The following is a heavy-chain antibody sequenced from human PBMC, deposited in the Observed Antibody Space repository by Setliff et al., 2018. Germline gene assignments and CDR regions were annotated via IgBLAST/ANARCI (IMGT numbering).Heavy chain of an antibody. V-gene: IGHV1-46*01. CDR2: ISPSGGST. J-gene: IGHJ3*02. D-gene: IGHD6-25*01. CDR1: GYTFTTYY. Sequence: RASVKVSCKASGYTFTTYYFHWVRQAPGQGLEWMGIISPSGGSTSYAQKFQDRVTMTRDTSTSTVYMELSSLRSEDTAVYYCARGGKATGYGGGGAFDIWGQGTTVTVSS. CDR3: ARGGKATGYGGGGAFDI.